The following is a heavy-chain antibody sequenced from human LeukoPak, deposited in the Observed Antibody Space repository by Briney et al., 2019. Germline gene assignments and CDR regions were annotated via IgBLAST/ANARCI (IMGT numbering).Heavy chain of an antibody. V-gene: IGHV4-61*02. D-gene: IGHD3-10*01. CDR2: IYSSGST. CDR3: ARDVYYYGSGSFDP. J-gene: IGHJ5*02. CDR1: GGSISRGSYY. Sequence: PSETLSLTCTVSGGSISRGSYYWSWIRQPAGKGLEWIGRIYSSGSTNYNPSLKSRVTISVDTSKNQFSLKLSSVTAADTAVYYCARDVYYYGSGSFDPWGQGTLVTVSS.